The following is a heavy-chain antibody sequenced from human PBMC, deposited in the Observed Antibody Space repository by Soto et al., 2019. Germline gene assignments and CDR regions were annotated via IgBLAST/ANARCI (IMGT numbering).Heavy chain of an antibody. J-gene: IGHJ6*04. CDR3: ARSGPRGYYYGMDV. CDR1: GYTVTGYY. D-gene: IGHD3-10*01. Sequence: ASVKVSCKASGYTVTGYYMHWVRQAPGQGLEWMGWINPNSGGTNYAQKFQGWVTMTRDTSISTAYMELSRLRSDDTAVYYCARSGPRGYYYGMDVWGKGTTVTVSS. V-gene: IGHV1-2*04. CDR2: INPNSGGT.